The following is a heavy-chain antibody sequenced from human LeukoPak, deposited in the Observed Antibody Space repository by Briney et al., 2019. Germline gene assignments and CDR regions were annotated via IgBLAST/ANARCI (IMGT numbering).Heavy chain of an antibody. Sequence: PGGSLRLSCAASGFTFSTYSMNWVRQAPGKGLEWVSSISSSSSYMYYADSVKGRFTISRDNAKNSLYLQMNSLRVEDTTVYYCARAHNWKYGTFDYWGQGTLVTVSS. CDR1: GFTFSTYS. D-gene: IGHD1-7*01. CDR3: ARAHNWKYGTFDY. CDR2: ISSSSSYM. J-gene: IGHJ4*02. V-gene: IGHV3-21*01.